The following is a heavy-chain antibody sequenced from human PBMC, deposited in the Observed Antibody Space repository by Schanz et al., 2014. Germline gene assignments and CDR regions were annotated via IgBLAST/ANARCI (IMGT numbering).Heavy chain of an antibody. V-gene: IGHV3-23*04. CDR2: IGGSGGST. J-gene: IGHJ3*02. Sequence: EVQLVESGGGLVQPGGSLTLSCAASGFTFSSYLMSWVRQAPGKGLEWVSGIGGSGGSTDYADSVKGRFTISRDNSKNTVHLQMNSLRAEDTAVYFCANDRWRATVMVDAFDIWGQGTKVTVSS. CDR1: GFTFSSYL. D-gene: IGHD4-4*01. CDR3: ANDRWRATVMVDAFDI.